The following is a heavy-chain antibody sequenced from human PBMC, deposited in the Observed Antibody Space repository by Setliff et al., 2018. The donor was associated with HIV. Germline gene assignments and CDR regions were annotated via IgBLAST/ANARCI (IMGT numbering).Heavy chain of an antibody. D-gene: IGHD4-17*01. CDR3: ARFDYGDYRFDY. V-gene: IGHV4-39*01. CDR1: GGSIDNNKYY. Sequence: SETLSLTCSVSGGSIDNNKYYWTWIRQPPGKGLEWTGSIYHTGRTYYNRSLESRLTISIDTSKNQFSLKLTSVTAADTAMYYCARFDYGDYRFDYWGQGTLVTVSS. CDR2: IYHTGRT. J-gene: IGHJ4*02.